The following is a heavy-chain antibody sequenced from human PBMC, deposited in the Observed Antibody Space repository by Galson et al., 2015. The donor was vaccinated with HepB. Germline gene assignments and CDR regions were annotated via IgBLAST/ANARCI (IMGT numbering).Heavy chain of an antibody. CDR3: TRDVGNTKTYQYHCMDI. D-gene: IGHD2-2*01. J-gene: IGHJ6*02. CDR1: GFTFSDHS. Sequence: SLRLSCAASGFTFSDHSMNWVRQAPGKGLEWVSSISRTSININYADSVKGRYTISRDNAKNSLYLQMNSLRAEDTAVYYCTRDVGNTKTYQYHCMDIWGQGTTITVSS. V-gene: IGHV3-21*01. CDR2: ISRTSINI.